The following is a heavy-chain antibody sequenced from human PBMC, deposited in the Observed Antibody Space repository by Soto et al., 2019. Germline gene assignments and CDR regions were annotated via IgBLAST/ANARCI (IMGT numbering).Heavy chain of an antibody. CDR3: ARFGVRFLEWLLSWRGVGRTSNWFDP. Sequence: PSETLSLTCAVYGGSFSGYYLSWIRQPPGKGLEWIGEINHSGSTNYNPSLKSRVTISVDTSKNQFSLKLSSVTAADTAVYYCARFGVRFLEWLLSWRGVGRTSNWFDPWGQGTLVTVSS. D-gene: IGHD3-3*01. CDR2: INHSGST. CDR1: GGSFSGYY. J-gene: IGHJ5*02. V-gene: IGHV4-34*01.